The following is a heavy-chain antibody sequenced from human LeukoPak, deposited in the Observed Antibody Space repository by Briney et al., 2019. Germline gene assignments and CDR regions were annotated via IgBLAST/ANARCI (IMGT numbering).Heavy chain of an antibody. D-gene: IGHD3-22*01. Sequence: SETLSLTCTVSGGSISSSSYYWGWIRQPPGKGLEWIGSIYYSGSTYYNPSLKSRVTISVDTSKNQFSLKLSSVTAADTAVYYCARLFESAVVVITTNFDYWGQGTLVTVSS. CDR3: ARLFESAVVVITTNFDY. J-gene: IGHJ4*02. CDR1: GGSISSSSYY. V-gene: IGHV4-39*07. CDR2: IYYSGST.